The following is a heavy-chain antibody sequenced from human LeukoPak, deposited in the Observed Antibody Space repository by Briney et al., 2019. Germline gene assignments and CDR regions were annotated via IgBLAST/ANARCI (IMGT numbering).Heavy chain of an antibody. Sequence: SETLSLTCAVNGGSFSGDYWNWIRQPPGKGLEWIGEINHSGSANYNPSLKSRVTISVDTSKNQFSLKLSSVTAADTAVYYCARFYDSSAWFDRWGQGTLVTVSS. D-gene: IGHD3-22*01. V-gene: IGHV4-34*01. CDR3: ARFYDSSAWFDR. CDR1: GGSFSGDY. J-gene: IGHJ5*02. CDR2: INHSGSA.